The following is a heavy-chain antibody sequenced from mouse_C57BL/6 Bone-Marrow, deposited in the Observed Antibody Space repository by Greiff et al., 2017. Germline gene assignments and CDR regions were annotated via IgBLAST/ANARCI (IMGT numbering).Heavy chain of an antibody. J-gene: IGHJ2*01. CDR1: GYTFTSYW. Sequence: QVQLKQPGAELVRPGSSVKLSCKASGYTFTSYWMHWVKQRPIQGLEWIGNIDPSDSATHYNQKFKDKATLTVDKSSSTAYMQLSSLTSEDSAVYYCARGESWGQGTTLTVSA. CDR3: ARGES. V-gene: IGHV1-52*01. CDR2: IDPSDSAT.